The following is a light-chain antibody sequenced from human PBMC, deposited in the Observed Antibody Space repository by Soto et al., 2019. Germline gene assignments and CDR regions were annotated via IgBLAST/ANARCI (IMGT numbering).Light chain of an antibody. J-gene: IGKJ1*01. V-gene: IGKV3-11*01. CDR2: DAS. CDR1: QSVSSY. CDR3: QQYNNWPPTWT. Sequence: EILFAQSPATLSLSPGERATLSCRASQSVSSYLAWYQQKPGQAPRLLIYDASNRATGIPARFSGSGSGTDFTLTISSLQSEDFAVYFCQQYNNWPPTWTFGQGTKVDIK.